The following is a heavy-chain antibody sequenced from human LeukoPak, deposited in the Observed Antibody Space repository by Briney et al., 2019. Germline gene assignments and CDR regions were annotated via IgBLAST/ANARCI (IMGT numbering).Heavy chain of an antibody. CDR2: ISSSSSYI. Sequence: GGSLRLSCAASGFTVSSNYMNWVRQAPGKGLEWVSSISSSSSYIYYADSVKGRFTISRDNAKNSLYLQMNSLRAEDTAVYYCAIHLINWGRDAFDIWGQGTMVTVSS. D-gene: IGHD7-27*01. J-gene: IGHJ3*02. CDR1: GFTVSSNY. CDR3: AIHLINWGRDAFDI. V-gene: IGHV3-21*01.